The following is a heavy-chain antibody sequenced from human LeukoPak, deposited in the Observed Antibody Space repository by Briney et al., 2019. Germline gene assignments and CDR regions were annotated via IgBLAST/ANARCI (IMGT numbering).Heavy chain of an antibody. CDR3: VREEGDLFPPLF. CDR1: GFIFRNSW. CDR2: IKRDGSEA. J-gene: IGHJ4*02. Sequence: GGPLRLSCAASGFIFRNSWMSWVRKAPGKGLYWVANIKRDGSEANYVDSLKGRSTISRDNAMNSLYLQINSLRVEDTAVYYCVREEGDLFPPLFWGQGTLVTVSS. V-gene: IGHV3-7*01. D-gene: IGHD2-21*02.